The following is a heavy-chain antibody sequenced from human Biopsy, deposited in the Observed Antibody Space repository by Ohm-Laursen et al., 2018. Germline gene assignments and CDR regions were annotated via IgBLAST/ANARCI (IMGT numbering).Heavy chain of an antibody. CDR2: IYYSVMT. D-gene: IGHD4-11*01. Sequence: PGTLSLTCDVSGGDINNYYWSWIRQPPGKGLEWIGHIYYSVMTNYNPSLQSRVSISVDTSRNQVSLTLSSVTAADTAVYYCARDSGILNYGNFKYYHYYGMDVWGQGTKVTVSS. CDR3: ARDSGILNYGNFKYYHYYGMDV. J-gene: IGHJ6*02. CDR1: GGDINNYY. V-gene: IGHV4-59*01.